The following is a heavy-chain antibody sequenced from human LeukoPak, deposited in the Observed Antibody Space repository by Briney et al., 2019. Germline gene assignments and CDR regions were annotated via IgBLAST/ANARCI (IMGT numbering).Heavy chain of an antibody. CDR3: ARRLGYGGKFHIDY. D-gene: IGHD4-23*01. J-gene: IGHJ4*02. CDR2: INHSGST. V-gene: IGHV4-34*01. CDR1: GGSFSGYY. Sequence: PSETLSLTCAVYGGSFSGYYWSWIRQPPGKGLEWIGEINHSGSTNYNPSLKSRVTISVDTSKNQFSLKLSSVTAADTAVYYCARRLGYGGKFHIDYWGQGTLVTVSS.